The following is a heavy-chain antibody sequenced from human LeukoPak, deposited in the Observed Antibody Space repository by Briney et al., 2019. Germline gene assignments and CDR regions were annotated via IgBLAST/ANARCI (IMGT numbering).Heavy chain of an antibody. CDR1: GYTFTGYE. CDR2: INPNSGGT. V-gene: IGHV1-2*06. Sequence: ASVRVSCKASGYTFTGYEMHWVRQAPGQGLDWMGRINPNSGGTNYAQKFQGRVTMTRDTSISTAYMELSRLRSDDTAVYYCARETIWFGELGGNNWFDPWGQGTLVTVSS. CDR3: ARETIWFGELGGNNWFDP. D-gene: IGHD3-10*01. J-gene: IGHJ5*02.